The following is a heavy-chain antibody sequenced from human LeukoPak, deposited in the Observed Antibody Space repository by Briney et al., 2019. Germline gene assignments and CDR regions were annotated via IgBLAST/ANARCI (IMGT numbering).Heavy chain of an antibody. CDR1: GFTFNNAW. D-gene: IGHD3-16*01. V-gene: IGHV4-34*01. Sequence: PGGSLRLSCAASGFTFNNAWMSWIRQPPGKGLEWIGEINHSGSTNYNPSLKSRVTISVDTSKNQFSLKLISVTAADTAVYYCARTEIEGALDFDYWGQGTLVTVSS. CDR2: INHSGST. CDR3: ARTEIEGALDFDY. J-gene: IGHJ4*02.